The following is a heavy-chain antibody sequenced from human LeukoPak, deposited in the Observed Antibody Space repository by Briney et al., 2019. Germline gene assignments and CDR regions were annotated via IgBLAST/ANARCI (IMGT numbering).Heavy chain of an antibody. CDR1: GFTVSSNY. CDR2: NYNGDNT. J-gene: IGHJ4*02. CDR3: ARATTWLVFDS. D-gene: IGHD6-19*01. V-gene: IGHV3-66*01. Sequence: PGGSLRLSCAASGFTVSSNYMSWVRQAPGKGLEWVSVNYNGDNTNYADSVKGRFTISRDSSENTLYLQMNSLRAEDTAIYYCARATTWLVFDSWGQGTLVTVSS.